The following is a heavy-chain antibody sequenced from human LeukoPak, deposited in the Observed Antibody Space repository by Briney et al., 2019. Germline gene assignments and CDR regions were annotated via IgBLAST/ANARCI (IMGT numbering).Heavy chain of an antibody. D-gene: IGHD3-16*01. J-gene: IGHJ3*02. Sequence: GASVKVSCKASGGTFSSYAISWVRQAPGQGLEWMGRIIPILGIANYAQKFQGRVTITADKSTSTVYMELSSLRAEDTAVYYCARRMGEVDAFDIWGQGTMVTVSS. V-gene: IGHV1-69*04. CDR2: IIPILGIA. CDR1: GGTFSSYA. CDR3: ARRMGEVDAFDI.